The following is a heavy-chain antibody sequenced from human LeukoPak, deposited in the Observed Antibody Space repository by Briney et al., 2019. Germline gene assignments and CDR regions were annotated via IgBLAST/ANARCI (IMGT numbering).Heavy chain of an antibody. CDR1: GGSISSSSYY. CDR3: ARDRHYYGSGSYSPFDY. V-gene: IGHV4-39*02. J-gene: IGHJ4*02. D-gene: IGHD3-10*01. CDR2: IYYSGST. Sequence: SETLSLTCTVSGGSISSSSYYWGWIRQPPGKGLEWIGSIYYSGSTYYNPSLKSRVTISVDTSKNQFSLKLSSVTAADTAVYYCARDRHYYGSGSYSPFDYWGQGTLVTVSS.